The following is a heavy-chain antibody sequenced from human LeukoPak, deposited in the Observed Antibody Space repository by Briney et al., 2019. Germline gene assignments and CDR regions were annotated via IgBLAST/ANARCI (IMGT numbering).Heavy chain of an antibody. Sequence: HSGGSLRLSCTASGFAFSIYEMDWVRQAPGKGLEWVSYISSSGSYIQYAESVKGRFTISRDNAEKSLFLQMNSLRDEDTAVYYCARDPGYSSTGVDAFDIWGRGTMVTVSS. CDR2: ISSSGSYI. D-gene: IGHD6-13*01. J-gene: IGHJ3*02. CDR1: GFAFSIYE. V-gene: IGHV3-48*03. CDR3: ARDPGYSSTGVDAFDI.